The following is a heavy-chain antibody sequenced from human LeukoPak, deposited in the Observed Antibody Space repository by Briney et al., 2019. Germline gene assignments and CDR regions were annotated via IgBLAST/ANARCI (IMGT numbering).Heavy chain of an antibody. CDR2: INHSGST. V-gene: IGHV4-34*01. CDR1: GGSFSGYY. Sequence: KTSETLSCKCAVYGGSFSGYYWVWIRQPQGKGLEWIVEINHSGSTNYHPFLKSRVTISVDSTKNAFSLQLSSVTAADTAVYYCGRGLDYDDVWGSYRYTFDYWGQGTLVTVSS. J-gene: IGHJ4*02. D-gene: IGHD3-16*02. CDR3: GRGLDYDDVWGSYRYTFDY.